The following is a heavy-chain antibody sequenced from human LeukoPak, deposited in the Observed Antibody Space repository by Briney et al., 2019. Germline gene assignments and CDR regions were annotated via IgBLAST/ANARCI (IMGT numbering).Heavy chain of an antibody. V-gene: IGHV4-38-2*02. CDR3: ARDCRYSSGWYYFDY. CDR1: GYSISSGYY. J-gene: IGHJ4*02. CDR2: IYHSGNT. D-gene: IGHD6-19*01. Sequence: SETLSLTCTVSGYSISSGYYWGWIRQPPGKGLAWIVSIYHSGNTYYTPSLKSRVTISVDTSKNQFSLKLSSVAAADTAVYYCARDCRYSSGWYYFDYWGQGTLVTVSS.